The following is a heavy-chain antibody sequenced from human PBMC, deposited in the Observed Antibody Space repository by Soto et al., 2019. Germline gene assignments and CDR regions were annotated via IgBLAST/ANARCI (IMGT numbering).Heavy chain of an antibody. J-gene: IGHJ6*03. D-gene: IGHD2-21*01. Sequence: GGSLRLSCAASGFTFSSYAMHWVRQAPGKGLEYVSAISSNGGSTYYANSVKGRFTISRDNSKNTLYLQMGSLRAEDMAVYYCARGPVALLSVGYYYYYMDVWGKGTTVTVSS. CDR3: ARGPVALLSVGYYYYYMDV. V-gene: IGHV3-64*01. CDR1: GFTFSSYA. CDR2: ISSNGGST.